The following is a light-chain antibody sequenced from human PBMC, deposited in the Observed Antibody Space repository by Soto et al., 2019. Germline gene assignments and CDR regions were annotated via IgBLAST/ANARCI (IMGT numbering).Light chain of an antibody. Sequence: DIVLTQSPGTLSLSPGERATLSCRASQTVRSNFLAWCQRKPGQAPRLLIYGASGRATGIPDRFSGSGSGTDFTLTISRLEPEDFAVYFCQYYDSFRTFGQGTKVDIK. V-gene: IGKV3-20*01. CDR3: QYYDSFRT. CDR2: GAS. J-gene: IGKJ1*01. CDR1: QTVRSNF.